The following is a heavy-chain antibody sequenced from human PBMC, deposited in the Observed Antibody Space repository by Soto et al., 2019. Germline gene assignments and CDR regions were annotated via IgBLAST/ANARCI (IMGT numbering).Heavy chain of an antibody. J-gene: IGHJ6*02. Sequence: GESLKISCKGSGYSFTSYWIGWVRQMPGKGLEWMGIIYPGDSDTRYSPSFQGQVTISADKSISTAYLQWSSLRASDTDRYYCARHPITIFGVVIIGDGMDVWGQGTTVTVSS. CDR3: ARHPITIFGVVIIGDGMDV. CDR2: IYPGDSDT. V-gene: IGHV5-51*01. D-gene: IGHD3-3*01. CDR1: GYSFTSYW.